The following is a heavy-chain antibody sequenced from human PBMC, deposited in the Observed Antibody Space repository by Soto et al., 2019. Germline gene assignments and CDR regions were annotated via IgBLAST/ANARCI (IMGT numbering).Heavy chain of an antibody. CDR3: ARASQTTVTTRYYYGIDV. CDR2: INPSGGST. V-gene: IGHV1-46*01. J-gene: IGHJ6*02. D-gene: IGHD4-17*01. CDR1: GYTFTGYY. Sequence: ASVKVSCKASGYTFTGYYMHWVRQAPGQGLEWMGIINPSGGSTSYAQKFQGRVTMARDTSTSTVYMELSSLRSEDTAVYYCARASQTTVTTRYYYGIDVWGQGTTVTVSS.